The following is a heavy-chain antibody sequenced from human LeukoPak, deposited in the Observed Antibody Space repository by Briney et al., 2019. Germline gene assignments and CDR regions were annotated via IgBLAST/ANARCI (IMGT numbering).Heavy chain of an antibody. CDR2: IKSKTDGGTT. V-gene: IGHV3-15*01. Sequence: GGSLRLSCAAFGFTLSSAWVTWVRQAPGKGLEWVGRIKSKTDGGTTDYGAPVKGRFIISRDDSKNTVYLQMNSLKTEDTAVYYCTTGTYWGQGTLVPVSS. CDR3: TTGTY. CDR1: GFTLSSAW. J-gene: IGHJ4*02.